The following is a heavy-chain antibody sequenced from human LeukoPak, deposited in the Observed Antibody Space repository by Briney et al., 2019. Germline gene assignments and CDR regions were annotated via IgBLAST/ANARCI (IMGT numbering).Heavy chain of an antibody. CDR1: GGSFSGYY. CDR3: ARSGSSSWYSQYNWFDP. D-gene: IGHD6-13*01. J-gene: IGHJ5*02. V-gene: IGHV4-34*01. Sequence: ASETLSLXCAVYGGSFSGYYWSWIRQPPGKGLEWIGEINHSGSTNYNPSLMSRVTISVDTSKNQFSLKLSSVTAADTAVYYCARSGSSSWYSQYNWFDPWGQGTLVTVSS. CDR2: INHSGST.